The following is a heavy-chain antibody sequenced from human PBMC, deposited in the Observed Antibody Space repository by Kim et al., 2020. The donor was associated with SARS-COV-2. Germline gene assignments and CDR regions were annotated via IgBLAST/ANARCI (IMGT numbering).Heavy chain of an antibody. Sequence: GGSLRLSCAASGFTVSSNYMSWVRQAPGKGLEWVSVIYSGGSTYYADSVKGRFTISRDNSKNTLYLQMNSLRAEDTAVYYCARGAMVRGVIYPLRMDVWGQGTTVTVSS. V-gene: IGHV3-66*01. D-gene: IGHD3-10*01. CDR3: ARGAMVRGVIYPLRMDV. CDR1: GFTVSSNY. J-gene: IGHJ6*02. CDR2: IYSGGST.